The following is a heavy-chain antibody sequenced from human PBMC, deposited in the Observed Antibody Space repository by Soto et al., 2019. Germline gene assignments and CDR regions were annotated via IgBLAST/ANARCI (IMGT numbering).Heavy chain of an antibody. D-gene: IGHD3-10*01. V-gene: IGHV4-31*03. CDR3: ARGNLQITMVRGVINYYYYYGMDV. Sequence: QVQLQESGPGLVKPSQTLSLTCTVSGGSISSGGYYWSWIRQHPGKGLEWIGYIYYSGSTYYNPSLKSRVTISVDTSKNQFSLKLSSVTAADTAVYYCARGNLQITMVRGVINYYYYYGMDVWGQGTTVTVSS. CDR2: IYYSGST. CDR1: GGSISSGGYY. J-gene: IGHJ6*02.